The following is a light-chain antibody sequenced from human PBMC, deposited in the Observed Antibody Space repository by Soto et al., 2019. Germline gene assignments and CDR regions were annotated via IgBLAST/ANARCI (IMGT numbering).Light chain of an antibody. CDR1: SSKIGAGYD. Sequence: QSVLTQPPSVSGAPGQRVTISCTGRSSKIGAGYDVHWYQQLPGTAPKLLIYGNSNRPSGVPDRFSGSKSGTSASLAITGLQAEDEADYYCQSYDSSLSGSVFGGGTKRTVL. CDR2: GNS. J-gene: IGLJ2*01. V-gene: IGLV1-40*01. CDR3: QSYDSSLSGSV.